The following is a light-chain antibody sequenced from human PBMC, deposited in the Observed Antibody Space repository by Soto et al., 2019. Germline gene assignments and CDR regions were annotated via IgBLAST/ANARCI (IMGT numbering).Light chain of an antibody. CDR3: QQYKSFSLT. V-gene: IGKV1-5*03. CDR1: HSIYNW. Sequence: DIQMTQSPSNLSASVGARVHITCQASHSIYNWLAWYQQKPGKAPKLLIYKTSDLESGVPSRFSGSGSGTEFSLTISSLQPDDFATYYCQQYKSFSLTFGGGTRVDVK. CDR2: KTS. J-gene: IGKJ4*01.